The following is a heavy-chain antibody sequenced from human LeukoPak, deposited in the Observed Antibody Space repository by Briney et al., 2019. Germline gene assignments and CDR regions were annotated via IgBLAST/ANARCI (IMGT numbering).Heavy chain of an antibody. V-gene: IGHV3-74*01. D-gene: IGHD6-13*01. CDR1: GFTFSNYW. J-gene: IGHJ6*02. CDR3: ARGSSSWRNGMDV. Sequence: GGSLRLSCAASGFTFSNYWMHWVRQAPGKGLVWVSRINGDGRSTSHADSVKGRFTISRDNAENTLYLQMNSLRAEDTAVYYCARGSSSWRNGMDVWDQGTTVTVSS. CDR2: INGDGRST.